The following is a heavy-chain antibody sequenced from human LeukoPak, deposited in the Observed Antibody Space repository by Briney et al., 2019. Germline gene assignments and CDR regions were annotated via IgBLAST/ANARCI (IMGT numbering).Heavy chain of an antibody. J-gene: IGHJ5*02. V-gene: IGHV4-34*01. CDR1: GGSFSGYY. CDR2: INHSGST. CDR3: ARGPIFYDYPWGSYRYNWFDP. D-gene: IGHD3-16*02. Sequence: SETLSLTCAVYGGSFSGYYWSWIRQPPGKGLEWIGEINHSGSTNYNPSLKSRVTISVDTSKNQFSLKLSSVTAADTAVYYCARGPIFYDYPWGSYRYNWFDPWGQGTLVTVSS.